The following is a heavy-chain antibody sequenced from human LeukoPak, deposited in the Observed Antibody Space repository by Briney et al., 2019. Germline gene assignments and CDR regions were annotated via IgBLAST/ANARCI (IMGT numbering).Heavy chain of an antibody. CDR1: GYTFTGYY. CDR2: INPNSGGT. CDR3: ARHMTTANNRFDP. J-gene: IGHJ5*02. Sequence: VASVKVSCKASGYTFTGYYMHWVRQAPGQGLEWMGWINPNSGGTNYEQKFQGRVIMTRDTSISTAYMELSRLRFDDTAVYYCARHMTTANNRFDPWGQGTLVTVPS. D-gene: IGHD4-17*01. V-gene: IGHV1-2*02.